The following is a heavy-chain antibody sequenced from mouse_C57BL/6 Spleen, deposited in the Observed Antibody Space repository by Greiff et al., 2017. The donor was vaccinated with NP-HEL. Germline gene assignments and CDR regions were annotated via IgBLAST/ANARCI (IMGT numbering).Heavy chain of an antibody. D-gene: IGHD1-1*01. J-gene: IGHJ2*01. V-gene: IGHV5-16*01. CDR3: ERDRDYGFDY. CDR2: INYDGSST. Sequence: EVKVVESEGGLVQPGSSMKLSCTASGFTFSDYYMAWVRQVPEKGLEWVANINYDGSSTYYLDSLKSRFIISRDNATNILYLQMSSLKSEDTATYYCERDRDYGFDYWGQGTTLTVSS. CDR1: GFTFSDYY.